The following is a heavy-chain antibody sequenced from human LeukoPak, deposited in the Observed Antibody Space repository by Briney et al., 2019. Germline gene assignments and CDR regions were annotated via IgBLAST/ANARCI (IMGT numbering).Heavy chain of an antibody. J-gene: IGHJ4*02. CDR1: GGSISSGSYY. CDR3: ARTDYGDFTFDY. V-gene: IGHV4-61*02. Sequence: PSQTLSLTCTVSGGSISSGSYYWSWIRQPAGKGLEWLGRIYTSGSTNYNPSLKSRVTISVDTSKNQFSLKLSSVTAADTAVYYCARTDYGDFTFDYWGQGTLVTVSS. D-gene: IGHD4-17*01. CDR2: IYTSGST.